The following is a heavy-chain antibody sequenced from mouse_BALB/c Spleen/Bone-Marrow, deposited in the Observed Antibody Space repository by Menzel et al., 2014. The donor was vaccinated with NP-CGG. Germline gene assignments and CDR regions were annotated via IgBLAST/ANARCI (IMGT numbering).Heavy chain of an antibody. CDR3: ARLYWYFDV. J-gene: IGHJ1*01. V-gene: IGHV4-1*02. Sequence: EVQLVESGGGLVQPGGSLKFSCAASGFDFSRYWMSWVRQAPGKGLEWIGEINPDSSTINYTPSLKDKFIISRDNAKNTLYLQMSKVRSEDTALYYCARLYWYFDVWGAGTTVTVSS. CDR1: GFDFSRYW. CDR2: INPDSSTI.